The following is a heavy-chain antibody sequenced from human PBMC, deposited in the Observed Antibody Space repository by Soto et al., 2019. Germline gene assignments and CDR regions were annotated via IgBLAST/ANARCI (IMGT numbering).Heavy chain of an antibody. D-gene: IGHD1-1*01. CDR1: GASISGYY. CDR3: VRDGTKTLRDWFDP. V-gene: IGHV4-4*07. CDR2: IYATGTT. J-gene: IGHJ5*02. Sequence: SETLSLTCTVSGASISGYYWSWIRKSAGKGLEWIGRIYATGTTDYNPSLKSRVMMSVDTSKKQFSLKLRSVTAADTAVYYCVRDGTKTLRDWFDPWGQG.